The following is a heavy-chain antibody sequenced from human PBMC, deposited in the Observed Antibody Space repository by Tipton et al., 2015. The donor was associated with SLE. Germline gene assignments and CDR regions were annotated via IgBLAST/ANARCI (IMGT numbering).Heavy chain of an antibody. V-gene: IGHV4-59*01. D-gene: IGHD2-21*01. CDR3: ASLGDVYPMGAFEF. J-gene: IGHJ3*01. CDR2: IHYSGST. CDR1: GGSISTYY. Sequence: TLSLTCTVSGGSISTYYWNWIRQPPGKGLEWIGYIHYSGSTNYNASLKSRVAISMDTSKSQFSLNLNSVTAADTAVYFCASLGDVYPMGAFEFWGRGTMVTVSS.